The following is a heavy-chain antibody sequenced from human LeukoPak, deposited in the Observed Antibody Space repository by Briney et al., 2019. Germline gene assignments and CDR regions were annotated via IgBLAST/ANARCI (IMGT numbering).Heavy chain of an antibody. CDR3: ARGGPYGDYVNLY. D-gene: IGHD4-17*01. CDR1: GFTFSSYW. CDR2: IKQDGSGK. Sequence: GGSLRLSCAASGFTFSSYWMSWVRQAPGKGLEWVANIKQDGSGKYYVDSVKGRFTISRDNAKNSLYLQMNSLRAEDTAVYYCARGGPYGDYVNLYWGQGTLVTVSS. J-gene: IGHJ4*02. V-gene: IGHV3-7*01.